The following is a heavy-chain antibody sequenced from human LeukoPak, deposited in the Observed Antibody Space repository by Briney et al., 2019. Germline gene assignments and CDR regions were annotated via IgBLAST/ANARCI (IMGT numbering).Heavy chain of an antibody. Sequence: PGGSLRLSCAASGFTFSTYAMSWVRQAPGKGLEWVSAFSGSGGSTYYAESVKGRFTISRDNSKNTLYLQMNSLRAEDTAVHYCAKAYFGVVIVVDYWGQGTLSPSPQ. CDR3: AKAYFGVVIVVDY. V-gene: IGHV3-23*01. CDR2: FSGSGGST. D-gene: IGHD3-3*01. J-gene: IGHJ4*02. CDR1: GFTFSTYA.